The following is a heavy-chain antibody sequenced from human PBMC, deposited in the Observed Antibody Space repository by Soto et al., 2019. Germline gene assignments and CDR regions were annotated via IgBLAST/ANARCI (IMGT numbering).Heavy chain of an antibody. V-gene: IGHV1-18*01. CDR3: ARGPKITIFGVVSNPFDY. CDR2: ISAYNGNT. J-gene: IGHJ4*02. CDR1: GYTFTSYG. D-gene: IGHD3-3*01. Sequence: ASVKVSCKASGYTFTSYGISWVRQAPGQGLEWMGWISAYNGNTNYAQKLQGRVTMTTDTSTSTAYMELRSLRSDDTAVYYCARGPKITIFGVVSNPFDYWGQGTLVTVSS.